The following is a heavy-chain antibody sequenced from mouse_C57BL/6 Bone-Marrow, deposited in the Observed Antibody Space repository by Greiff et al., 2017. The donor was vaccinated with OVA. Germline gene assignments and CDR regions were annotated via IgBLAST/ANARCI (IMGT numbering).Heavy chain of an antibody. V-gene: IGHV10-1*01. CDR1: GFSFNTYA. D-gene: IGHD1-1*01. CDR2: IRSKSNNYAT. CDR3: VRYYYGSSSDAMDY. J-gene: IGHJ4*01. Sequence: DVKLVESGGGLVQPKGSLKLSCSASGFSFNTYAMNLVRQAPGKGLEWVARIRSKSNNYATYYADSVKDRFTISRDDSESMLYLQMNNLKTEDTAMYYCVRYYYGSSSDAMDYWGQGTSVTVSS.